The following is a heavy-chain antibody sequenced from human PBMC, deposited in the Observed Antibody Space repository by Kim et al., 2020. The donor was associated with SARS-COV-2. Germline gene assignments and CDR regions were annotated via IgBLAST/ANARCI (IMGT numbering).Heavy chain of an antibody. CDR2: IYYSGAT. CDR3: ARQWSAAVIKVGTIDF. J-gene: IGHJ4*02. V-gene: IGHV4-39*01. CDR1: GDSISSSNFY. Sequence: SETLSLDCTVSGDSISSSNFYWGWFRQSPGKGLEWIGNIYYSGATFYSPSLKSRVTISVVTSKNQFSLRLKSVTAADTAVYFCARQWSAAVIKVGTIDFWGQGILVTVSS. D-gene: IGHD2-2*01.